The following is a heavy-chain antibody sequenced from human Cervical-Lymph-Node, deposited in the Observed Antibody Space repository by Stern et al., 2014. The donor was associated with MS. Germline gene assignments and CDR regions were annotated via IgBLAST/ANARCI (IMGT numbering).Heavy chain of an antibody. CDR3: ARDKVDCSGGSCHPPFFDY. V-gene: IGHV5-51*01. D-gene: IGHD2-15*01. Sequence: VQLGQSGAEVKKPGESLKISCKGSGYPFPSYWIAWVRQVPGKGLEWIGIIYVGDSDTRYSTPFQGQVTISADKSISTAYLQWSSLKASDTAMYYCARDKVDCSGGSCHPPFFDYWGQGTPVTVSS. CDR1: GYPFPSYW. CDR2: IYVGDSDT. J-gene: IGHJ4*02.